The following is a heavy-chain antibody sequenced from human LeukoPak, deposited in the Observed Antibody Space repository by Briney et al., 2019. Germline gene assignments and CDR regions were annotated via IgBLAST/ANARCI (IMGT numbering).Heavy chain of an antibody. CDR2: IHPADSNT. CDR1: GPNFPNYW. D-gene: IGHD3-22*01. V-gene: IGHV5-51*01. J-gene: IGHJ5*02. CDR3: ARRYYSSTEFDP. Sequence: MHGESLKISCQASGPNFPNYWIGGVRQLHGKGLEWMGIIHPADSNTLYSPSFQGQVTISADKSISTVYLQWSSLQASDTAMYYCARRYYSSTEFDPWGQGTLVTVSS.